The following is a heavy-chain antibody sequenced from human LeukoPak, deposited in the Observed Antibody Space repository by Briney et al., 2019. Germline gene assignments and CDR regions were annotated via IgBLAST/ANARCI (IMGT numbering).Heavy chain of an antibody. D-gene: IGHD4-17*01. Sequence: PGGSLRLSCAASGFTFSSYSMNWVRQAPGKGLEWVSSISNSSSYIYYADSARGRFTISRDNAKNSLYLQMNSLRAEDTAVYYCARDLYGDYPWDYWGQGTLVTVSS. CDR3: ARDLYGDYPWDY. CDR1: GFTFSSYS. CDR2: ISNSSSYI. V-gene: IGHV3-21*01. J-gene: IGHJ4*02.